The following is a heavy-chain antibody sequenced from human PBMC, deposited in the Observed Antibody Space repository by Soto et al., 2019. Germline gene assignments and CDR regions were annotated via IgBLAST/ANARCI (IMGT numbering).Heavy chain of an antibody. V-gene: IGHV1-18*04. J-gene: IGHJ6*02. CDR3: ARDRDIVVVPGAISNYFYCNDV. Sequence: QVQLVQSGAEVKKPGASVKVSCKASGYTFTSYGISWVRQAPGQGLEWMGWISAYNGNTNYAQKLQGRVTMTTDTSKSTSYMELRSLRSYDTAVYYRARDRDIVVVPGAISNYFYCNDVWGQGTTVTVSS. CDR1: GYTFTSYG. D-gene: IGHD2-2*02. CDR2: ISAYNGNT.